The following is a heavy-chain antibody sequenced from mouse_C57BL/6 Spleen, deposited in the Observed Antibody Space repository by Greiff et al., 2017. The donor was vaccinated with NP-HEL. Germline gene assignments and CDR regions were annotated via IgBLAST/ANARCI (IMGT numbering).Heavy chain of an antibody. J-gene: IGHJ2*01. CDR3: ARRDYYGIFDY. D-gene: IGHD1-1*01. CDR1: GFTFSDYY. V-gene: IGHV5-16*01. CDR2: INYDGSST. Sequence: EVQLVESEGGLVQPGSSMKLSCTASGFTFSDYYMAWVRQVPEKGLEWVANINYDGSSTYYLDSLKSRFIISRDNAKNILYLQMSSLKSEDTATYYCARRDYYGIFDYWGQGTTLTVSS.